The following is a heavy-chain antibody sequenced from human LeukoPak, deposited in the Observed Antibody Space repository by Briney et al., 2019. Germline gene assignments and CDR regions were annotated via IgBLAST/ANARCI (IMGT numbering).Heavy chain of an antibody. Sequence: GGSLRLSCAASGFTFSAYAVSWVRQAPGKELEWVSAISGSGGRTYYADSLKGRFTISRDNLKNTLYLQMNSLRAEDTAVYYCAKMGSSSWSISDCWGQGTLVTVSS. V-gene: IGHV3-23*01. CDR2: ISGSGGRT. D-gene: IGHD6-13*01. CDR3: AKMGSSSWSISDC. CDR1: GFTFSAYA. J-gene: IGHJ4*02.